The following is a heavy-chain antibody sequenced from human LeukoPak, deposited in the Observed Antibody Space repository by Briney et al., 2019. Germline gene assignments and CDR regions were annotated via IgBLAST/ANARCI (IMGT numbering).Heavy chain of an antibody. CDR2: INPNSGGT. CDR3: ARVFEGIAAAGTFFGYYMDV. V-gene: IGHV1-2*02. D-gene: IGHD6-13*01. Sequence: ASMKVSCKASGYTFTGYYMHWVRQAPGQGLEWMGWINPNSGGTNYAQKFQGRVTITRNTSISTAYMELNSLRSEDTAVYYCARVFEGIAAAGTFFGYYMDVWGKGTTVTVSS. CDR1: GYTFTGYY. J-gene: IGHJ6*03.